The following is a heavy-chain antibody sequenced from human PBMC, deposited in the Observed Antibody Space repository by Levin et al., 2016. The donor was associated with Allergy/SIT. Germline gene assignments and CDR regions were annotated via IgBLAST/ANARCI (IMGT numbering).Heavy chain of an antibody. J-gene: IGHJ4*02. V-gene: IGHV3-21*01. D-gene: IGHD4-17*01. Sequence: GGSLRLSCAASGFTFSSYSMNWVRQAPGKGLEWVSSISSSSSYIYYADSVKGRFTISRDNAKNSLYLQMNSLRAEDTAVYYCARDTYYGDYVHRGFDYWGQGTLVTVSS. CDR2: ISSSSSYI. CDR1: GFTFSSYS. CDR3: ARDTYYGDYVHRGFDY.